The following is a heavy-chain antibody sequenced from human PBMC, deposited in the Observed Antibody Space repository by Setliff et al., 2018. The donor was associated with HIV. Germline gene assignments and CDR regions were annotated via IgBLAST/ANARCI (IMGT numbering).Heavy chain of an antibody. CDR2: INHAGST. J-gene: IGHJ4*02. CDR3: ARHSGLGGYYSPFDY. Sequence: PSETLSLTCTLYGASFSGYFWSWIRQPPGKGLEWIGEINHAGSTYYNPSLKSRVTISVDTSKNQFSLKLSSVTAADTTVYYCARHSGLGGYYSPFDYWGPGTLVTVSS. D-gene: IGHD3-22*01. V-gene: IGHV4-34*01. CDR1: GASFSGYF.